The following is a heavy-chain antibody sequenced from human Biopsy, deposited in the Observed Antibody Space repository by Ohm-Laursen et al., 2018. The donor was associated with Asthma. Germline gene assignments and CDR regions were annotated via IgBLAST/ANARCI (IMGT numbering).Heavy chain of an antibody. CDR1: GFTFSSYG. CDR3: ARDPAGYYYFDY. J-gene: IGHJ4*02. D-gene: IGHD3-22*01. Sequence: SLRLSCAASGFTFSSYGMHWVRQAPGKGLEWVAVIWYGGSNKYYADSVKGRFTISRDNSKNTLYLQMNSLRAEDTAVYYCARDPAGYYYFDYWGQGALVTVSS. CDR2: IWYGGSNK. V-gene: IGHV3-33*01.